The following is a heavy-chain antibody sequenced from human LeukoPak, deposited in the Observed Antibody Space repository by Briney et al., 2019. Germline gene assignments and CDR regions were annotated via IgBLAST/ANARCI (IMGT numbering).Heavy chain of an antibody. CDR2: IYYSGST. J-gene: IGHJ4*02. D-gene: IGHD2/OR15-2a*01. Sequence: SETLSLTCTVSGGSISSGDYYWSWIRQPPGKGLEWIGYIYYSGSTYYNPSLKSRVTISVDTSKNQFSLKLSSVTAADTAVYYCARSWVLLGNFDYWGQGTLVTVSS. V-gene: IGHV4-30-4*01. CDR3: ARSWVLLGNFDY. CDR1: GGSISSGDYY.